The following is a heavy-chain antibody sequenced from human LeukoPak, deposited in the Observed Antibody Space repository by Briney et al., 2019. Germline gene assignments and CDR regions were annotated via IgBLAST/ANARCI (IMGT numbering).Heavy chain of an antibody. V-gene: IGHV4-34*01. D-gene: IGHD5-18*01. CDR3: ANIGYSYGPPR. Sequence: SETLSLTCAVYGGSFSGYYWSWIRQPPGKGLEWIGEINHSGSTNYNPSLKSRVTISVDTSKNQFSLKLSSVTAADTAVYYCANIGYSYGPPRWGQGTLVTVSS. CDR2: INHSGST. CDR1: GGSFSGYY. J-gene: IGHJ4*02.